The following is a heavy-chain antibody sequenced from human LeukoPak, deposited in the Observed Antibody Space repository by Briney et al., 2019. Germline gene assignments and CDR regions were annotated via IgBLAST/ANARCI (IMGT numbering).Heavy chain of an antibody. J-gene: IGHJ4*02. CDR2: IYYSGST. Sequence: PSETLSLTCTVSGGSISSYYWSWIRQPPGKGLEWIGYIYYSGSTNYNPSLKSRVTISVDTSKNQSSLKLSSVTAADTAVYYCARLSSGWYPDYWGQGTLVTVSS. D-gene: IGHD6-19*01. CDR3: ARLSSGWYPDY. CDR1: GGSISSYY. V-gene: IGHV4-59*08.